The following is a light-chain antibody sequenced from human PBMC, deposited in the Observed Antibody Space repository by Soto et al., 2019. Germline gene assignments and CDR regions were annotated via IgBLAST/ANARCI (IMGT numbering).Light chain of an antibody. Sequence: EIVLTQSPGTLSLSPGERATLSCMASQSVSSTLAWYQQKPGQAPRLLIYGASTRATDIPARFTGSGSGTEFTLTIGSLQSEDFAVYYCQQYNSWPLTFGQGTKVDNK. CDR1: QSVSST. J-gene: IGKJ1*01. V-gene: IGKV3-15*01. CDR2: GAS. CDR3: QQYNSWPLT.